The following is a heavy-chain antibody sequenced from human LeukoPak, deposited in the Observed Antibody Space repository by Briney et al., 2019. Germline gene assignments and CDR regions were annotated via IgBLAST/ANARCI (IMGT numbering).Heavy chain of an antibody. Sequence: SETLSLTCTVSGGSISSYYWTWMRQPPGKGVEWIGYIYYRGSTNYNPSLKSRVTMSVDTSKNQFSLKLSSVTAADTAVYYCARVQSGYSYGPFGYWGQGTLVTVSS. CDR3: ARVQSGYSYGPFGY. J-gene: IGHJ4*02. CDR1: GGSISSYY. D-gene: IGHD5-18*01. V-gene: IGHV4-59*01. CDR2: IYYRGST.